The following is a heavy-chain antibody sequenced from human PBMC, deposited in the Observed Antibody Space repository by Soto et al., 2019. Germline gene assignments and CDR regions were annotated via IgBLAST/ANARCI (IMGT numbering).Heavy chain of an antibody. Sequence: GGSLRLSCAASGFTFSSYGMHWVRQAPGKGLEWVAVISYDGSNKYYADSVKGRFTISRDNSKNTLYLQMNSLRAEDTAVYYCAKDWHYDFWSGYTNYMDVWGKGTTVTVSS. V-gene: IGHV3-30*18. D-gene: IGHD3-3*01. CDR3: AKDWHYDFWSGYTNYMDV. J-gene: IGHJ6*03. CDR1: GFTFSSYG. CDR2: ISYDGSNK.